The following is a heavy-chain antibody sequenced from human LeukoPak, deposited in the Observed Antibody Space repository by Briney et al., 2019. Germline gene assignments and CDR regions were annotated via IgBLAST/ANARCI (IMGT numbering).Heavy chain of an antibody. CDR3: ARARSGSYPDL. CDR2: TYYRTMRYY. D-gene: IGHD1-26*01. Sequence: SQALSLTCAISGDSVSSNSAACNWMRQSPSRGVEWLGRTYYRTMRYYEYEQCVKSRITINPDTSKNQFSLRLNSGTPEDTAVYYCARARSGSYPDLWGQGTLVTVSS. CDR1: GDSVSSNSAA. V-gene: IGHV6-1*01. J-gene: IGHJ5*02.